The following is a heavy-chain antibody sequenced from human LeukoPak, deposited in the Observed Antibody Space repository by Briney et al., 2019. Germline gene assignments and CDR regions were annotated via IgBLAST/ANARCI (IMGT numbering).Heavy chain of an antibody. CDR3: VRESLNFDC. J-gene: IGHJ4*02. CDR2: TYYRSKWYT. Sequence: SQTLSLTCAISGDSVSSNRAAWNWIRQSPSRGLEWLGRTYYRSKWYTDSAVSVKGRITISADTSKNQFSLQLNSVTPEDTAVYYCVRESLNFDCWGQGTLVTVSS. CDR1: GDSVSSNRAA. V-gene: IGHV6-1*01.